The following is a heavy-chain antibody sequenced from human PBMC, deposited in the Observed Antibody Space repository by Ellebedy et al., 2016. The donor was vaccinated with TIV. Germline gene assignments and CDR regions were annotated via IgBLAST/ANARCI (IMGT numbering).Heavy chain of an antibody. CDR1: GYTFSSYY. CDR3: ARGKTLGYYYYYYMDV. CDR2: INPNSGGT. J-gene: IGHJ6*03. V-gene: IGHV1-2*02. D-gene: IGHD7-27*01. Sequence: ASVKVSXXASGYTFSSYYMHWVRQAPGQGLEWMGWINPNSGGTNYAQKFQGRVTMTRDTSISTAYMELSRLRSDDTAVYYCARGKTLGYYYYYYMDVWGKGTTVTVSS.